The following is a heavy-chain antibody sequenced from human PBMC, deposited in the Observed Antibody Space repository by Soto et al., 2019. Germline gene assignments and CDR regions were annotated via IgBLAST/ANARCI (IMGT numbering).Heavy chain of an antibody. D-gene: IGHD2-2*01. CDR1: GFTFSNAW. CDR2: IKSKTDGGTT. CDR3: TTRIVVVPAATLDV. J-gene: IGHJ6*04. Sequence: EVQLVESGGGLVKPGGSLRLSCAASGFTFSNAWMNWVRQAPGKGLEWVGRIKSKTDGGTTEYAAPVKGRFTISRDDSKNTLYLQMNSLKTEDTAVYYCTTRIVVVPAATLDVWGKGTTVTVSS. V-gene: IGHV3-15*07.